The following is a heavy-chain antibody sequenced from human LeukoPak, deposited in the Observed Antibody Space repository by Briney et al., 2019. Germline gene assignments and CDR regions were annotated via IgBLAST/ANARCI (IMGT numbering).Heavy chain of an antibody. CDR3: ARSYSSDWYDYYYYYMDV. D-gene: IGHD6-19*01. J-gene: IGHJ6*03. Sequence: GASVKVSCKASGYTFTSYDINWVRQATGQGLEWMGWMNPNSGNTGYAQKFQGRVTMTRNTSISTAYMELSSLRSEDTAVYYCARSYSSDWYDYYYYYMDVWGKGTTVTVSS. CDR2: MNPNSGNT. CDR1: GYTFTSYD. V-gene: IGHV1-8*01.